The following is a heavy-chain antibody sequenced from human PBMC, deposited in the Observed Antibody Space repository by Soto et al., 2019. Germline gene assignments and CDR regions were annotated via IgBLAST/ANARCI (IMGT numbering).Heavy chain of an antibody. CDR3: ARVWGSAFDI. V-gene: IGHV3-13*01. CDR2: LGSTGET. D-gene: IGHD3-16*01. CDR1: GFTFSNYD. Sequence: VGSLRLSCVASGFTFSNYDMHWVRQPTGKGLEWVSALGSTGETYYPGSVKGRFTISRDNGKNSLYLQMNSLRAEDTAVYFCARVWGSAFDIWGRGTMVTVSS. J-gene: IGHJ3*02.